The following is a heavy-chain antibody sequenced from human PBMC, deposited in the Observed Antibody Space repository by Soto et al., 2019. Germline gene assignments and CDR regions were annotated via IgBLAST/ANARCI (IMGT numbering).Heavy chain of an antibody. Sequence: GASVKVSCKASGYTFTSYGISWVRQAPGQGLEWMGWISAYNGNTNYAQKLQGRVTMTTDTSTSTAYMELRSLRSDDTAVYYCASEETGYCSGGSCHPARDYWGQGTLVTVSS. CDR3: ASEETGYCSGGSCHPARDY. D-gene: IGHD2-15*01. CDR2: ISAYNGNT. V-gene: IGHV1-18*01. CDR1: GYTFTSYG. J-gene: IGHJ4*02.